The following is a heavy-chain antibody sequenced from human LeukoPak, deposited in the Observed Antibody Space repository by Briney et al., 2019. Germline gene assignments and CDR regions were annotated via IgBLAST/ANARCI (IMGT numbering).Heavy chain of an antibody. CDR2: ITTYNGNR. J-gene: IGHJ4*02. V-gene: IGHV1-18*04. D-gene: IGHD2-21*02. Sequence: ASVNVSFKASGYTFTDYYMHWVRQAPGQGLEWMGRITTYNGNRNYAQKFQGRVTMTTDTSTSTAYMELRSLRSDDTAVYYCARWGCGGDCRFYYWGQGTLVTVSS. CDR3: ARWGCGGDCRFYY. CDR1: GYTFTDYY.